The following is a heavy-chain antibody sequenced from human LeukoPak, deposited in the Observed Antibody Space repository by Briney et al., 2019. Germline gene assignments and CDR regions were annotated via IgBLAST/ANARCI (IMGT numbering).Heavy chain of an antibody. D-gene: IGHD5-18*01. J-gene: IGHJ4*02. CDR1: GGSFRGYY. CDR3: AGGGVDTAMLDY. V-gene: IGHV4-34*01. Sequence: SETLSLTCAVYGGSFRGYYWSWIPQPPGKGLEWIGSISYGGSTHYNPSLKSRVTISVDTSKNQFSLKLSSVTAADTAVYYCAGGGVDTAMLDYWGQGTLVTVSS. CDR2: ISYGGST.